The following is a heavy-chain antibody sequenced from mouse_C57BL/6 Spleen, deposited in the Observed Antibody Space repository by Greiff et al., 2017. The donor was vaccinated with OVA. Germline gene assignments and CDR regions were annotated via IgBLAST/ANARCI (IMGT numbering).Heavy chain of an antibody. CDR2: IDPENGDT. J-gene: IGHJ3*01. CDR3: TFYDYDGPGFAY. CDR1: GFNIKDDY. V-gene: IGHV14-4*01. D-gene: IGHD2-4*01. Sequence: DVKLQESGAELVRPGASVKLSCTASGFNIKDDYMHWVKQRPEQGLEWIGWIDPENGDTEYASKFQGKATITADTSSNTAYLQLSSLTSEDTAVYYCTFYDYDGPGFAYWGQGTLVTVSA.